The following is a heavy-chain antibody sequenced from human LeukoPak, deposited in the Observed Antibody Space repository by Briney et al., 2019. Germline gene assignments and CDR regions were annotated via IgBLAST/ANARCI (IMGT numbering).Heavy chain of an antibody. D-gene: IGHD1-26*01. Sequence: GGSLRLSCAVSGFSVTGNYMTWVRLAPGKGLEWVSTIYSGGTTFYTDSVRGRSTISRDNSKNTLYLQMNSLRAEDAAIYYCAKGARRSGSYVKDAFDIWGQGTMVTVSS. CDR3: AKGARRSGSYVKDAFDI. V-gene: IGHV3-53*01. CDR1: GFSVTGNY. J-gene: IGHJ3*02. CDR2: IYSGGTT.